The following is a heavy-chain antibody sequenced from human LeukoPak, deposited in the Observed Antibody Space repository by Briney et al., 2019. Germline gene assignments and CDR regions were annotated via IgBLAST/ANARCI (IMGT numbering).Heavy chain of an antibody. CDR1: GGSFSGYY. CDR3: ARTKAPVTRYFDY. J-gene: IGHJ4*02. Sequence: SETLSLTCAVYGGSFSGYYWSWIRQPPGKGLEWIGEINHSGNTNYNPSLKSRVTISVDTSKNQFSLKLSSVTAADTAVYYCARTKAPVTRYFDYWGQGTLVTVSS. CDR2: INHSGNT. V-gene: IGHV4-34*01.